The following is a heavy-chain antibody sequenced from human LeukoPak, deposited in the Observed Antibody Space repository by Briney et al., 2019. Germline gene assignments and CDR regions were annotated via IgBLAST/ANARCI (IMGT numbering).Heavy chain of an antibody. CDR1: GDTFSSYA. Sequence: SVKVSCKASGDTFSSYAISWVRQAPGQGLEWMGGIIPIFGTANYAQKFQGRVTITTDESTSTAYMELSSLRSEDTAVYYCARDGVDCSGGSCYSAKGGYGNWFDPWGQGTLVTVSS. V-gene: IGHV1-69*05. CDR2: IIPIFGTA. D-gene: IGHD2-15*01. CDR3: ARDGVDCSGGSCYSAKGGYGNWFDP. J-gene: IGHJ5*02.